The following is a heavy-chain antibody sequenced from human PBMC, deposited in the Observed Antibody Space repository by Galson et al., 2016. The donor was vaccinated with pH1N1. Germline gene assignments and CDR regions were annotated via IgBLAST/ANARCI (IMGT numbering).Heavy chain of an antibody. V-gene: IGHV3-23*01. CDR3: AKDLGDNIWGSYRPGD. J-gene: IGHJ4*02. Sequence: SLKLSCAASGYAFSDYAMSWVRQAPGKGLEWVCATSGRSGTTDFADTVRGRVTVSRDPSKKTMYLQMSSLRAEDTGVYCCAKDLGDNIWGSYRPGDWGLGTLVTVFS. CDR2: TSGRSGTT. D-gene: IGHD3-16*01. CDR1: GYAFSDYA.